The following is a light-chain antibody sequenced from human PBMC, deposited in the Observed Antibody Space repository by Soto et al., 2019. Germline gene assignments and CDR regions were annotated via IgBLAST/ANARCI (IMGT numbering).Light chain of an antibody. CDR3: AAWDDSLSGPV. J-gene: IGLJ3*02. Sequence: QSVLTQPPSASGTPGQRVIISCSRSSSNIGSNYVNWYQQFPGTAPKLLFYRNNQRPSGVPDRFSDSKSGTSASLAISGLRSEDEADYYCAAWDDSLSGPVFGGGTKLTVL. V-gene: IGLV1-47*01. CDR1: SSNIGSNY. CDR2: RNN.